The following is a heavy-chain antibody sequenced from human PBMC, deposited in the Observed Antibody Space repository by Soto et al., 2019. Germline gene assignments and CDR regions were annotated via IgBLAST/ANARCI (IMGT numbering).Heavy chain of an antibody. D-gene: IGHD6-6*01. CDR1: GGSIGSYY. Sequence: SETLSLTCTVSGGSIGSYYWSWVGQRPGKGLEWIGYIYYSGSTNYNPSLKSRVTISVDTSKNQFSLKLSAVTAADTAVYYCARSSSSRWYYFDYWGQRTLVTVSS. V-gene: IGHV4-59*13. CDR3: ARSSSSRWYYFDY. CDR2: IYYSGST. J-gene: IGHJ4*02.